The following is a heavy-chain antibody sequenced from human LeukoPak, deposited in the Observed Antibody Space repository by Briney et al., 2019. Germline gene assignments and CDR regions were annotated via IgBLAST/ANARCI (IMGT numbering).Heavy chain of an antibody. J-gene: IGHJ4*02. CDR3: ARDYKYAFDN. V-gene: IGHV3-48*01. CDR2: IGIDSGNT. Sequence: GGSLRLSCAASGFTFSDYSMNWVRQAPGKGLEWISYIGIDSGNTNYADSVKGRFTISGDKAKNSLYLQMNSLRVEDTAVYYCARDYKYAFDNWGQETLVTVSS. D-gene: IGHD5-24*01. CDR1: GFTFSDYS.